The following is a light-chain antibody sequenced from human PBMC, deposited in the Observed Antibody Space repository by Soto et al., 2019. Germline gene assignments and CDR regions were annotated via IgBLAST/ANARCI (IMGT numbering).Light chain of an antibody. Sequence: QSVLTQPASVSGSPGQSITISCTGTSSDVGGYNYVSWYQQHPGKAPKLMIYEVSNRPSGVSNRFSGSTSGNTASLTISGLQTEDEADYYCSAYTSSSTPYVFGTGTKSPS. CDR1: SSDVGGYNY. J-gene: IGLJ1*01. CDR3: SAYTSSSTPYV. V-gene: IGLV2-14*01. CDR2: EVS.